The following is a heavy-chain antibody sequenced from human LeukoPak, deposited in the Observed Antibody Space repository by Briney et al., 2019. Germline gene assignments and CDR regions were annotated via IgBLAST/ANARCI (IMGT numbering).Heavy chain of an antibody. J-gene: IGHJ4*02. CDR1: GFTFSTYN. V-gene: IGHV3-48*01. CDR3: VRDNSRGQSLGVIH. D-gene: IGHD3-16*02. Sequence: GGSLGLSCAASGFTFSTYNMNWVRQAPGKGLEWISYINADSSTIQYADSVRGRFTTSRDNAKNSLYLQMNSLRAEDTAVYYCVRDNSRGQSLGVIHWGQGSLVTVSS. CDR2: INADSSTI.